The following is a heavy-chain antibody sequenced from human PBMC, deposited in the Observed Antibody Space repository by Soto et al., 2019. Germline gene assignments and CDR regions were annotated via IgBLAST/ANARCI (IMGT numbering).Heavy chain of an antibody. Sequence: PGGSLRRSCAATGFTVSSYGMHWVRQAPGKGLEWVAVISYDGSNKYYADSVKGRFTISRDNSKNTLYLQMNSLRAEDTAVYYCARDPEVGATGYFDYWGQGTLVTVSP. CDR1: GFTVSSYG. CDR3: ARDPEVGATGYFDY. V-gene: IGHV3-30*19. CDR2: ISYDGSNK. J-gene: IGHJ4*02. D-gene: IGHD1-26*01.